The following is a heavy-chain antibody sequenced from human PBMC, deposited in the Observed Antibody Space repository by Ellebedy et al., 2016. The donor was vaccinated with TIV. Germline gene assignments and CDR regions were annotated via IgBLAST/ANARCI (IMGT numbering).Heavy chain of an antibody. D-gene: IGHD5-24*01. CDR1: GFTLSSYS. Sequence: GGSLRLSXAASGFTLSSYSMNWVRQPPGKGLDCMAVISYDGSQKYYADSVKGRFTISRDNSNNTLYLQMSSLRTEDTAVYYCARAERDGYNLIDYWGRGTLVTVSS. J-gene: IGHJ4*02. CDR2: ISYDGSQK. CDR3: ARAERDGYNLIDY. V-gene: IGHV3-30*03.